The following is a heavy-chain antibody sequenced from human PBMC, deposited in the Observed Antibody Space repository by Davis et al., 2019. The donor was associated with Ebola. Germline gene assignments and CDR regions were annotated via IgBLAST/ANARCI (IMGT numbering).Heavy chain of an antibody. J-gene: IGHJ5*02. CDR3: ARRVGATWSWFDP. D-gene: IGHD1-26*01. V-gene: IGHV4-4*02. Sequence: SETLSPTCAVSGGSISSSNWWSWVRQPPGEGLEWTGEIYHSGSTNYNPSLKSRVTISVDKSKNQFSLKLSSVTAADTAVYYCARRVGATWSWFDPWGQGTLVTVSS. CDR1: GGSISSSNW. CDR2: IYHSGST.